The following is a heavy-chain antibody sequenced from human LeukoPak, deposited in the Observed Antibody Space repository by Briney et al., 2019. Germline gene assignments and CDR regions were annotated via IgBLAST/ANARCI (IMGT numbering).Heavy chain of an antibody. D-gene: IGHD5-18*01. CDR3: ARAPGYSYGLDY. Sequence: GGSLRLSCAASGFTVSSNYMSWVRQAPGKGLEWGSVIYSGGSTYYADSVKGRFTISRDNSKNTLYLQMNSLRAEDTAVYYCARAPGYSYGLDYWGQGTLVTVSS. CDR1: GFTVSSNY. CDR2: IYSGGST. V-gene: IGHV3-53*01. J-gene: IGHJ4*02.